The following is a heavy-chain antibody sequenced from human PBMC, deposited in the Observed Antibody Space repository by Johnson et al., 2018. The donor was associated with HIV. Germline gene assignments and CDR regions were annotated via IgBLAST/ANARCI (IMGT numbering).Heavy chain of an antibody. V-gene: IGHV3-13*01. CDR2: IGTAGDT. CDR1: GFTFSSYD. J-gene: IGHJ3*02. D-gene: IGHD6-19*01. CDR3: ARDQRSSGLNDQTDAFDI. Sequence: VQLVESGGGLVQPGGSLRLSCAASGFTFSSYDMHWVRQGTGKGLEWVSAIGTAGDTYYPGSVKGRFTISRENAKNSLYLQVNSLRAEDTAVYYCARDQRSSGLNDQTDAFDIWCQGTMVTVSS.